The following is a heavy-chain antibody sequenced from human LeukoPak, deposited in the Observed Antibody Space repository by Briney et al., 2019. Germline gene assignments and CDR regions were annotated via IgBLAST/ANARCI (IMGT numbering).Heavy chain of an antibody. Sequence: AASVKVSCKASGYTFTSYAMHWVRQAPGQRLEWMGWINAGNGNTKYSQKFQGRVTITRDTSASTAYMELSSLRSEDTAVYYCARGHRIAVAGPSPYWGQGTLVTVSS. V-gene: IGHV1-3*01. J-gene: IGHJ4*02. D-gene: IGHD6-19*01. CDR3: ARGHRIAVAGPSPY. CDR2: INAGNGNT. CDR1: GYTFTSYA.